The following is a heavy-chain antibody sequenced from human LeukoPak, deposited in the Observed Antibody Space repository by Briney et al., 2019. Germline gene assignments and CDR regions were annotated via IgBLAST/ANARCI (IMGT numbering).Heavy chain of an antibody. CDR2: ISGSGGSS. J-gene: IGHJ4*02. CDR1: GFTFSSYA. CDR3: ARGRDKTTSPAIDY. D-gene: IGHD2-2*01. Sequence: PGGSLRLSCAASGFTFSSYAMSWVRQAPGKGLEWVSAISGSGGSSYYADSVKGRFTISRDNSKNTLYLQMNSLRAEDTAVYYCARGRDKTTSPAIDYWGQGTLVTVSS. V-gene: IGHV3-23*01.